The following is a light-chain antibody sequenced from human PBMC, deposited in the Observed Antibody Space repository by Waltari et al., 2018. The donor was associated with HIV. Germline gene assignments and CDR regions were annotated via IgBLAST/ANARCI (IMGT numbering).Light chain of an antibody. CDR2: SDD. V-gene: IGLV1-44*01. Sequence: QSVLTQPPSASGTPGRRVTISCSGTRSSIGSNTVSWYQHLPGMAPRLLIYSDDQRPSGVPERFSGSKSGASASAFPLHSEDEGDYYCASWDDRVNGAVFGGGTQLTVL. CDR3: ASWDDRVNGAV. CDR1: RSSIGSNT. J-gene: IGLJ7*01.